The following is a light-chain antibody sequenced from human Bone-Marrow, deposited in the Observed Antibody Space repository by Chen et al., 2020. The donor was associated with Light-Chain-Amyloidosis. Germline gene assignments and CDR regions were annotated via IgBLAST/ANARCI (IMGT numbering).Light chain of an antibody. CDR3: QEYDDAPWT. J-gene: IGKJ1*01. CDR1: QDIGKY. CDR2: DAS. V-gene: IGKV1-27*01. Sequence: DIQMTQSPYSLAASVGDSVTVTCRASQDIGKYLAWYHQKPGTVPKLLVYDASDLESGVPSRFSASGSGADFTLTISSLQPEDVGTYYCQEYDDAPWTFGQGTKVEIK.